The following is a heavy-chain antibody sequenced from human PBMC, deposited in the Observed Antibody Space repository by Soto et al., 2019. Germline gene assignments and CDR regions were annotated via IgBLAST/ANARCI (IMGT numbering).Heavy chain of an antibody. D-gene: IGHD5-12*01. CDR3: ARAISGYVS. V-gene: IGHV1-3*01. CDR1: GITYSPYA. Sequence: GASVKVSCKASGITYSPYAIHWVRQVPGQRLEWMGWINAGNGDTRYSQKFQGRVTLTRDTSANTAYMDLSSLRSEDKAIYYCARAISGYVSWGQGTLVTVSS. J-gene: IGHJ5*02. CDR2: INAGNGDT.